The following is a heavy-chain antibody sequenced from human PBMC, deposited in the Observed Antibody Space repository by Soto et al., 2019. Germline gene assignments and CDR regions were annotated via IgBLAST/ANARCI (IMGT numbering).Heavy chain of an antibody. CDR1: GYTFTSYY. J-gene: IGHJ3*02. CDR3: ARDPQMAYCGGDCYSVVGDAFDI. Sequence: GASVKVSCKASGYTFTSYYMHWVRQAPGQGLEWMGIINPSGGSTSYAQKFRGRVTMTRDTPTSTVYMELSSLRSEDTAVYYCARDPQMAYCGGDCYSVVGDAFDIWGQGTMVTVSS. CDR2: INPSGGST. V-gene: IGHV1-46*01. D-gene: IGHD2-21*02.